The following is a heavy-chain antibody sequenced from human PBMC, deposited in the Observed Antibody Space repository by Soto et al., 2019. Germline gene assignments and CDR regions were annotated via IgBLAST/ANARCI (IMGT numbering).Heavy chain of an antibody. Sequence: PSETLSLTCAVYGGSFSGYYWSWVRQPPGKGLEWIGEINHSGSTNYNPSLKSRVTISVDRSKNQFSLKLSSVTAADTAVYYCARAGRDCSGGSCYRGANWFDPWGQGTLVTVSS. V-gene: IGHV4-34*01. CDR1: GGSFSGYY. J-gene: IGHJ5*02. CDR3: ARAGRDCSGGSCYRGANWFDP. CDR2: INHSGST. D-gene: IGHD2-15*01.